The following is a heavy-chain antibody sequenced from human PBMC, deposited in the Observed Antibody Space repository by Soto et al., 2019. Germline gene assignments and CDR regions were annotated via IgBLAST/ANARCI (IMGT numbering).Heavy chain of an antibody. D-gene: IGHD2-2*01. J-gene: IGHJ6*02. CDR3: AREGNCSSTSCYYYYGMDV. CDR1: GGTFSSYA. Sequence: QVQLVQSGAEVKKPGSSVKVSCKASGGTFSSYAISWVRQAPGQGLEWMGGIIPIFGTANYAQKFQGRVTITADESTSTAYMELSSLRSEDTAAYYCAREGNCSSTSCYYYYGMDVWGQGTTVTVSS. CDR2: IIPIFGTA. V-gene: IGHV1-69*01.